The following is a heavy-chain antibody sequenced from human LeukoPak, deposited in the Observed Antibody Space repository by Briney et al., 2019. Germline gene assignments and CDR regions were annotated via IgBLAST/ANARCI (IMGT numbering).Heavy chain of an antibody. D-gene: IGHD3-22*01. J-gene: IGHJ4*02. Sequence: GGSLRLSCAASGFTVSSNYMSWVRQAPGKGLEWVSVIYSGGSTYYADPVKGRFTISRDNSKNTLYLQMNSLRAEDTAVYYCARSWSGSGYYPGYWGQGTLVTVSS. CDR3: ARSWSGSGYYPGY. CDR1: GFTVSSNY. CDR2: IYSGGST. V-gene: IGHV3-66*01.